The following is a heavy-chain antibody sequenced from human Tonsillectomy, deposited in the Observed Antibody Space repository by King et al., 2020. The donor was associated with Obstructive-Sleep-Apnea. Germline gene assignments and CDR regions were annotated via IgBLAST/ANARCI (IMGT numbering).Heavy chain of an antibody. Sequence: VQLVESGGGVVQPGGSLRLSCAASGFIFSDYGMHWVRQAPGKGLEWVALIWYDGGNKYYADSVKGRFTISRDNSKNTLYLQMNSLRVEDTAAYYCAKVGYGSMTVCDNWGQGTLVTVSS. V-gene: IGHV3-30*02. CDR3: AKVGYGSMTVCDN. CDR1: GFIFSDYG. J-gene: IGHJ4*02. D-gene: IGHD5-12*01. CDR2: IWYDGGNK.